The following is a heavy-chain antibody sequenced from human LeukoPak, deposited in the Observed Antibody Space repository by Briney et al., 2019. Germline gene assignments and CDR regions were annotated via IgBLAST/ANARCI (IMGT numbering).Heavy chain of an antibody. V-gene: IGHV1-2*02. J-gene: IGHJ4*02. D-gene: IGHD1-26*01. CDR3: ARGQRGGSHYYFDY. CDR2: INPNSGGT. Sequence: GASVKVSCKASGYTFTGYYMHWVRQAPGQGLEWMGWINPNSGGTNYAQKFQGRVTMTRDASISTAYMELSSLRSDDTAVYYCARGQRGGSHYYFDYWGQGTLVTVSS. CDR1: GYTFTGYY.